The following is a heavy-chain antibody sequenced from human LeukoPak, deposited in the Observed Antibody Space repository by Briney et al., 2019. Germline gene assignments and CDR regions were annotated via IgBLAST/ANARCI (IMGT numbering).Heavy chain of an antibody. CDR2: IYYSGST. V-gene: IGHV4-39*01. J-gene: IGHJ3*02. D-gene: IGHD4-17*01. CDR3: ARARLYGDWVAFDI. CDR1: GGSISSSSYY. Sequence: SETLSLTCTVSGGSISSSSYYWGWIRQPPGKGLEWIGSIYYSGSTYYNPSLKSRVTISVDTSKNQFSLQLNSVTPEDTAVYYCARARLYGDWVAFDIWGQGTMVTVSS.